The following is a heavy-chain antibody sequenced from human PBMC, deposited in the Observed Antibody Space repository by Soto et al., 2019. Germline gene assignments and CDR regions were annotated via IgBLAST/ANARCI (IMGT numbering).Heavy chain of an antibody. V-gene: IGHV1-46*01. CDR3: VGDYSHYIT. D-gene: IGHD4-4*01. J-gene: IGHJ4*02. CDR1: GYTLTSYY. Sequence: QVQLVQSGAEVKKPGAAVKVSCKASGYTLTSYYIHWVRQAPGQGLEWMGIINPSGGSTTYAQKFQGRLTMTRDTSTSTVYMELSSLRSDDTAVYYCVGDYSHYITWGQGTLVTVSS. CDR2: INPSGGST.